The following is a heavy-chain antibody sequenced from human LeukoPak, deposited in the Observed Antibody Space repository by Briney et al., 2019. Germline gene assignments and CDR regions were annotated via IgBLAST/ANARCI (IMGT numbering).Heavy chain of an antibody. V-gene: IGHV3-23*01. CDR2: ISGSGDTT. Sequence: QTGGSLRLSCAASGFTFSSYAMSWVRQAPGKGLEWVSTISGSGDTTYYADSVKGRFTISRGNSKNTLYLQMNSLRAEDTAVYYCARDSTLSWGMYAFDIWGQGTMVTVSS. CDR3: ARDSTLSWGMYAFDI. D-gene: IGHD7-27*01. CDR1: GFTFSSYA. J-gene: IGHJ3*02.